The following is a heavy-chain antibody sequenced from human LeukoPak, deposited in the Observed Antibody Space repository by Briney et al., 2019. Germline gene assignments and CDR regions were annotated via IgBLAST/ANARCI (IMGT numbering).Heavy chain of an antibody. CDR1: GFTFSSYA. CDR2: ISGSGGST. V-gene: IGHV3-23*01. J-gene: IGHJ4*02. CDR3: AKAPSSSGNYYVDY. D-gene: IGHD1-26*01. Sequence: GGSLRLSCVASGFTFSSYAMSWVRQDPGKGLEWVSTISGSGGSTHYADSVKGRFTISRDNSKNTLDLQMNSLRAEDTAVYYCAKAPSSSGNYYVDYWGQGTPVTVSS.